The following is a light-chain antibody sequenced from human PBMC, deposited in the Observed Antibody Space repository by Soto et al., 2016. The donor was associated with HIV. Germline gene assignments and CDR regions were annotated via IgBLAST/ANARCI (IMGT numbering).Light chain of an antibody. CDR2: KNT. V-gene: IGLV3-25*03. Sequence: SYELTQPPSVSVSPGQTATITCSGDALPRQYAFWYQQKPGQAPVMIVSKNTERPSGVPERFSGPTSGTTITLTISRVQAEDEADYYCQSADFIGLYVLFGGGTTPTVL. CDR3: QSADFIGLYVL. CDR1: ALPRQY. J-gene: IGLJ2*01.